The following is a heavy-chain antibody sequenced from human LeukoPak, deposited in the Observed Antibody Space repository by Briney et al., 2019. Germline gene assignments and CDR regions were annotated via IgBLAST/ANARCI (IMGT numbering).Heavy chain of an antibody. Sequence: PGWSLRLSRLASLLAFIAYEMNEVRQAPGKGLEWVAYMGGTDTTRYYADSVRGRFTISRDNAKNSLYLQMSSLRVEDTALYYCTTLGYHLDSWGQGTPVTVSS. J-gene: IGHJ4*02. CDR2: MGGTDTTR. CDR3: TTLGYHLDS. V-gene: IGHV3-48*03. CDR1: LLAFIAYE. D-gene: IGHD3-22*01.